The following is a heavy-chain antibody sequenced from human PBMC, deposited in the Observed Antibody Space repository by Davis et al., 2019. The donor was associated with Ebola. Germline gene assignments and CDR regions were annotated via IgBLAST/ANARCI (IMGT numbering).Heavy chain of an antibody. CDR2: IYYSGST. D-gene: IGHD3-3*01. CDR1: GGSISSYY. Sequence: SETLSLTCTVSGGSISSYYWSWIRQPPGKGLEWIGYIYYSGSTNYNPSLKSRATISVDTSKNHFSLKLSSVTAADTAVYYCARDHYDFWSGGWFDPWGQGTLVTVSS. V-gene: IGHV4-59*01. J-gene: IGHJ5*02. CDR3: ARDHYDFWSGGWFDP.